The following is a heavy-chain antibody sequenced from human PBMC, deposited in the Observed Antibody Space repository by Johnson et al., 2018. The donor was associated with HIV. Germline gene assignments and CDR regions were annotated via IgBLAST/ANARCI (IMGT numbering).Heavy chain of an antibody. D-gene: IGHD4-11*01. V-gene: IGHV3-23*04. Sequence: VQLVESGGGLVQPGGSLGLSCAASGFKFNNYAMTWVRQAPGKGLEWVSVISGSGGSTYYADSVKGRFTISRDNSRNTLYLQMNSLRAEETAVYYCAKEGNYETTSDAFDIWGQGTMVTVSS. CDR2: ISGSGGST. CDR1: GFKFNNYA. CDR3: AKEGNYETTSDAFDI. J-gene: IGHJ3*02.